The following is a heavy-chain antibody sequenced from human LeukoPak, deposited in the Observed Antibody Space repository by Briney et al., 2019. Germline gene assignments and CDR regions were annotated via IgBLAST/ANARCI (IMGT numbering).Heavy chain of an antibody. Sequence: PSETLSLTCTVSGDSISASSYYWGWIRQPPGKGLEWLGSIYYSGSTYYNPSLKSRVTISVDTSKNQFSLNLYSVTAADTAVFYCARSYYYDYRQIDYWGQGTLVTVSS. CDR1: GDSISASSYY. D-gene: IGHD3-22*01. J-gene: IGHJ4*02. V-gene: IGHV4-39*01. CDR2: IYYSGST. CDR3: ARSYYYDYRQIDY.